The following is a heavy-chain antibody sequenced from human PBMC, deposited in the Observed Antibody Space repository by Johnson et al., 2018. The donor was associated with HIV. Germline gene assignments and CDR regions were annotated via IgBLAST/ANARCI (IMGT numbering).Heavy chain of an antibody. J-gene: IGHJ3*02. CDR2: INSDGSST. Sequence: VQLVESGGSLVQPGGSLRLPCAASGFTFSSYWMHWVSQPPGKGLVWVSRINSDGSSTSYADSAKCRFTISRDNAKNTLYLQMNSLRAEDTAVYYCAFPTGATTAFDIWGQGTMVTVSS. V-gene: IGHV3-74*01. D-gene: IGHD5-24*01. CDR1: GFTFSSYW. CDR3: AFPTGATTAFDI.